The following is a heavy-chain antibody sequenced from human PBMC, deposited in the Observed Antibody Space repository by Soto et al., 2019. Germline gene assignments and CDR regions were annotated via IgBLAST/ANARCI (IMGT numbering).Heavy chain of an antibody. J-gene: IGHJ4*02. D-gene: IGHD5-18*01. V-gene: IGHV3-15*01. CDR2: IKSKSDGGTP. CDR3: TTLHSYGLDY. CDR1: GFTFYSAW. Sequence: GGSLRLSCEASGFTFYSAWMTWVRQAPGKGLEWVGHIKSKSDGGTPDYAATVKGRFHISRDDSKNTLYVQMNSLKTEDTAVYYCTTLHSYGLDYWGQGALVTVSS.